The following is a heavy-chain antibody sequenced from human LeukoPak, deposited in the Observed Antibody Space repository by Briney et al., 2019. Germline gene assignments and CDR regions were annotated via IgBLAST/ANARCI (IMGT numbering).Heavy chain of an antibody. J-gene: IGHJ4*02. V-gene: IGHV4-39*01. Sequence: PSETLSLTCTVSGGSISSSSYYWGWIRQPPGKGLEWIGSIYYSGSTYYNPSLKSRVTISVDTSKNQFSLKLSSVTAADTAEYYCARLIGTMVRGVQHDYWGQGTLVTVSS. CDR2: IYYSGST. CDR3: ARLIGTMVRGVQHDY. CDR1: GGSISSSSYY. D-gene: IGHD3-10*01.